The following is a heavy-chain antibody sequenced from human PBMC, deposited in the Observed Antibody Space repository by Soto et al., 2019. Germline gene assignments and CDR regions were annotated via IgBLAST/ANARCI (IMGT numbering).Heavy chain of an antibody. CDR2: IHYSGTT. V-gene: IGHV4-59*02. D-gene: IGHD6-19*01. CDR3: ARVAVAGTRFDY. J-gene: IGHJ4*02. Sequence: SETLSLTCTVSGDSVSNYFWSWIRQPPGKGLEWIGFIHYSGTTNYNPSLKSRVTISVDTPKNQFSLKLSSVTAADTAVYYCARVAVAGTRFDYWGLGTLVTVSS. CDR1: GDSVSNYF.